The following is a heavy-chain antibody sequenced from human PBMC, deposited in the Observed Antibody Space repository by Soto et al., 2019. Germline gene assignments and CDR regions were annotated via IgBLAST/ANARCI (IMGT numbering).Heavy chain of an antibody. J-gene: IGHJ4*02. CDR2: IYPGDSDT. Sequence: GESLKLSCKGSGYSFTTYWIGWVRQMPGKGLDWMGIIYPGDSDTRYSPSFQGQVTISADKSISTAYLQWSSLKASDIARYYCARSYGGNSHFDYWGQGTLVTVSA. V-gene: IGHV5-51*01. D-gene: IGHD4-17*01. CDR3: ARSYGGNSHFDY. CDR1: GYSFTTYW.